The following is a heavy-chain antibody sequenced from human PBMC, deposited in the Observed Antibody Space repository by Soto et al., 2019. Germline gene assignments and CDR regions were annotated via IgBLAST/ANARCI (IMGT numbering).Heavy chain of an antibody. J-gene: IGHJ4*02. D-gene: IGHD5-12*01. CDR2: ISGSGGST. Sequence: PGGSLRLSCAASGFTFSSYAMSWVRQAPGKGLEWVSAISGSGGSTYYADSVKGRFTISRDNSKNTLYLQMNSLRAEDTAVYYCAKPREYSGYEPPYFDYWGQGTLVTVSS. V-gene: IGHV3-23*01. CDR1: GFTFSSYA. CDR3: AKPREYSGYEPPYFDY.